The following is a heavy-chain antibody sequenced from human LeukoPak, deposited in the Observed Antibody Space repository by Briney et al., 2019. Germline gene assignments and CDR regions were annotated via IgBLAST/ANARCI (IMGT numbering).Heavy chain of an antibody. V-gene: IGHV3-48*02. Sequence: PGGSLRLSCVASGFTFSSYSMNWVRQAPGKGLEWISYITGVTNFMSYAHSVRGRFIISRDNVRNSLYLQMNSLRDDDTAVYYCVRDYLYAFDIWGQGTLVTVSS. D-gene: IGHD3-16*02. CDR2: ITGVTNFM. CDR1: GFTFSSYS. J-gene: IGHJ3*02. CDR3: VRDYLYAFDI.